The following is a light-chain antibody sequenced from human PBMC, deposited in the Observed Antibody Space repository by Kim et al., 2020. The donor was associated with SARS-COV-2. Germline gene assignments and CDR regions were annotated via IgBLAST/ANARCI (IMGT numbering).Light chain of an antibody. CDR2: ATT. Sequence: WCAGERATHSCRASQHIGGNELTWNQRRPSQPPKHHNYATTRRATGVPDRFSGSGSGTELSLTISELEPDYFAGYSCQLYGTSPYAFGRGGKLVI. J-gene: IGKJ2*01. CDR3: QLYGTSPYA. V-gene: IGKV3-20*01. CDR1: QHIGGNE.